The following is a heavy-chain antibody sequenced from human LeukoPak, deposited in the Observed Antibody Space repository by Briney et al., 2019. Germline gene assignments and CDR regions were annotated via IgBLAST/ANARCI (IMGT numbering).Heavy chain of an antibody. CDR1: GYSFTNYA. V-gene: IGHV7-4-1*02. D-gene: IGHD3-10*01. CDR3: ASPVRGEGYDHYYGMDV. J-gene: IGHJ6*02. CDR2: INTNTGNP. Sequence: ASVKVSCKASGYSFTNYAMNWVRQAPGQGLEWMGWINTNTGNPTYAQGFTGRFVFSLDTSVSTAYLQISSLKAEDTAVYYCASPVRGEGYDHYYGMDVWGQGTTVTVSS.